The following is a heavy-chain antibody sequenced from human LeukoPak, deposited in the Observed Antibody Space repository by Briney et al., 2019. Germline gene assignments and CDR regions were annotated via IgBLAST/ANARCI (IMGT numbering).Heavy chain of an antibody. CDR3: ARLRAYSSSWNDAFDI. D-gene: IGHD6-13*01. V-gene: IGHV1-18*01. J-gene: IGHJ3*02. Sequence: ASVKVSCKASGYTFTSYGISWVRRAPGQGLEWMGWISAYNGNTNYAQKLQGRVTMTTDTSTSTAYMELRRLRSDDTAVYYCARLRAYSSSWNDAFDIWGQGTMVTVSS. CDR1: GYTFTSYG. CDR2: ISAYNGNT.